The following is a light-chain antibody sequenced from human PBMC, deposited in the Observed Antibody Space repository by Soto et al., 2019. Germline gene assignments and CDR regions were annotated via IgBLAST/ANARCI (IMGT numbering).Light chain of an antibody. CDR2: GNS. V-gene: IGLV1-40*01. CDR1: SSNIGAGYD. CDR3: QSYDSSLSAYV. J-gene: IGLJ1*01. Sequence: QSFLAHPPSLSGAPGQKCTISCTGSSSNIGAGYDLHWYQQLPGTAPKLLLYGNSNRPSGVPDRFSGSKSGTSASLAITGLQAEDEADYYCQSYDSSLSAYVFGTGTKVTVL.